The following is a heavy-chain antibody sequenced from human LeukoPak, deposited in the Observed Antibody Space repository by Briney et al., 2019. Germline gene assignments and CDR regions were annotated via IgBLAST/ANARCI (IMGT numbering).Heavy chain of an antibody. CDR2: IYSGGST. CDR3: ARAPTVTGSYYYYYMDV. CDR1: GFTVSSNY. Sequence: GGSLRLSCAASGFTVSSNYMSWVRQAPGKGPEWVSVIYSGGSTYYADSVKGRFTISRDNSKNTLYLQMNSLRAEDTAVYYCARAPTVTGSYYYYYMDVWGKGTTVTVSS. V-gene: IGHV3-53*01. J-gene: IGHJ6*03. D-gene: IGHD4-11*01.